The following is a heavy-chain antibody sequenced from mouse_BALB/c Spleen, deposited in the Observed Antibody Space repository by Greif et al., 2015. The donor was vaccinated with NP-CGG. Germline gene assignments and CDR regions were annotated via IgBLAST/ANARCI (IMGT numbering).Heavy chain of an antibody. Sequence: VQLQQSGPELVKPGASVKISCKASGYTFTSYGINWVKQRPGQGLEWIGYIYPGSGGTAYNQKFKGKATLTADRSSSTVYMQLSSLTSEDSAIYFCARWGYGYAYWGQGTLVTVSA. CDR1: GYTFTSYG. CDR2: IYPGSGGT. J-gene: IGHJ3*01. CDR3: ARWGYGYAY. V-gene: IGHV1-77*01. D-gene: IGHD2-2*01.